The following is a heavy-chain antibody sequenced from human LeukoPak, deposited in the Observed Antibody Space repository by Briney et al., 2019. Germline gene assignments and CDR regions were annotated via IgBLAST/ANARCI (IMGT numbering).Heavy chain of an antibody. CDR2: INPSGGST. V-gene: IGHV1-46*03. J-gene: IGHJ4*02. CDR1: GYTFTSYY. Sequence: GSVKVSYKASGYTFTSYYMHGVRQAPGQGREGMGIINPSGGSTIYAQKFQGRVTMTRDTSTSTVYMELSSLRSEDTAVYYCAPSGGVSLDYWGQGTLVTVSS. CDR3: APSGGVSLDY.